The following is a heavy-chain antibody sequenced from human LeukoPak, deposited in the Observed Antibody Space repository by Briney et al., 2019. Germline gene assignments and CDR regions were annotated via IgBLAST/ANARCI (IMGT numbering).Heavy chain of an antibody. J-gene: IGHJ5*02. D-gene: IGHD6-6*01. Sequence: SETVSLTCTVSGAPISTYYWSWIRQPPGKGLEWIGYIYYSGSTGYNPSLKSRVTISLDTSKNHFSLKLRSVIAADTGVYYCARWRYSSSPEWFDPWGQGTLVTVSS. CDR1: GAPISTYY. CDR2: IYYSGST. V-gene: IGHV4-59*01. CDR3: ARWRYSSSPEWFDP.